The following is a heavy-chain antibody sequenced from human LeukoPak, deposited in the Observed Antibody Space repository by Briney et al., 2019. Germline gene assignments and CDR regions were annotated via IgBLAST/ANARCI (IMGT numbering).Heavy chain of an antibody. CDR1: GFTFSDYY. V-gene: IGHV3-11*04. J-gene: IGHJ5*02. CDR3: AAGLAFGYCSSTSCYNWFDP. D-gene: IGHD2-2*03. Sequence: GGSLRLSCAASGFTFSDYYMSWIRQAPGKGLEWVSYISSSGSTTYYADSVKGRFTISRDNAKNSLYLKMNSLRAEDTAVYYCAAGLAFGYCSSTSCYNWFDPWGQGTLVTVSS. CDR2: ISSSGSTT.